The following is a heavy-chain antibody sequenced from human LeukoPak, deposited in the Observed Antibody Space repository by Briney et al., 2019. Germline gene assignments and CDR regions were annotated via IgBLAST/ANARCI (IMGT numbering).Heavy chain of an antibody. CDR2: MNPNSGNT. D-gene: IGHD2-2*01. J-gene: IGHJ4*02. Sequence: ASVKVSCKASGYTFTTYNINWVRQATGQGLEWMGWMNPNSGNTGYAQKFQGRITMTRNTSISTAYMELSRLRSDDTAVYYCAREPHLGYCSSTSCLHYFDYWGQGTLVTVSS. V-gene: IGHV1-8*01. CDR1: GYTFTTYN. CDR3: AREPHLGYCSSTSCLHYFDY.